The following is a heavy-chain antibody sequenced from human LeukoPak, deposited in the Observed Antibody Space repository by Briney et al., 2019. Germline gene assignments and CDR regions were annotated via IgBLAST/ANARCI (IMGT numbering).Heavy chain of an antibody. V-gene: IGHV1-69*06. Sequence: SALTLSYPHCGGSFSVEAGKRVGQAGGRGLEWMGGIIPIFGTANYAQKFQGRVTITADKSTSTAYMELSSLRSEDTAVYYCARGSRIAVASTDYWGQGTLVTVPS. CDR3: ARGSRIAVASTDY. CDR1: GGSFSVEA. CDR2: IIPIFGTA. J-gene: IGHJ4*02. D-gene: IGHD6-19*01.